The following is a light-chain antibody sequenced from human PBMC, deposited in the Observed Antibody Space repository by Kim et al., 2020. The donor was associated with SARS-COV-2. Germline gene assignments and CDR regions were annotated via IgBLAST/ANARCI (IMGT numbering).Light chain of an antibody. V-gene: IGKV3-20*01. Sequence: APGERATLSCRASQSVGSDYLAWYQQKRGQAPRLLIYGASTRATGIPDRFSGSGSGTDFTLTISRLEPEDFAVYYCQQYGNSPWTFGQGTKVDIK. CDR2: GAS. J-gene: IGKJ1*01. CDR3: QQYGNSPWT. CDR1: QSVGSDY.